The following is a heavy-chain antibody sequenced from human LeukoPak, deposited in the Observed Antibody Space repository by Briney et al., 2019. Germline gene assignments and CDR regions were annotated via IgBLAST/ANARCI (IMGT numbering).Heavy chain of an antibody. J-gene: IGHJ4*02. Sequence: GGSLRLSCAASGFTFSSYAMSWVRQAPGKGLEWVSAISGSGGSTYYADSVKGRFTISRDNSKNTLYLQMNSLRAEDTAVCYCAKAPYYYDSSGYYYYFDYWGQGTLVTVSS. V-gene: IGHV3-23*01. D-gene: IGHD3-22*01. CDR3: AKAPYYYDSSGYYYYFDY. CDR1: GFTFSSYA. CDR2: ISGSGGST.